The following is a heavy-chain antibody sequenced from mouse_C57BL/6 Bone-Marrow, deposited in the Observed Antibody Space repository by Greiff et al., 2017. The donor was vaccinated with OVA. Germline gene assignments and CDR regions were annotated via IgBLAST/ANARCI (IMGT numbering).Heavy chain of an antibody. CDR3: ARHRDYYDYDEFAY. CDR1: GFTFSDYY. D-gene: IGHD2-4*01. CDR2: ISNGGGST. Sequence: VESGGGLVQPGGSLKLSCAASGFTFSDYYMYWVRQTPEKRLEWVAYISNGGGSTYYPDTVKGRFTISRDNAKNTLYLQMSRLKSEDTAMYYCARHRDYYDYDEFAYWGQGTLVTVSA. J-gene: IGHJ3*01. V-gene: IGHV5-12*01.